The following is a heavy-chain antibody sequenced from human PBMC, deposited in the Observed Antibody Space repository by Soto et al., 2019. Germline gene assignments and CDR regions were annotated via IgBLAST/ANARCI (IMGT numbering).Heavy chain of an antibody. CDR1: GVTFRHYW. CDR2: TNVDGSNI. CDR3: ASIRFLDFGGCL. V-gene: IGHV3-74*01. D-gene: IGHD3-3*01. J-gene: IGHJ6*02. Sequence: EVQLVESGGGLVQPGESLRLSCAGAGVTFRHYWMHWVRQAPGKGLEWVSCTNVDGSNITYADSVKGRFTISRDNARNKVYLQINRLRVEETAVYYCASIRFLDFGGCLGGQGTKVTGS.